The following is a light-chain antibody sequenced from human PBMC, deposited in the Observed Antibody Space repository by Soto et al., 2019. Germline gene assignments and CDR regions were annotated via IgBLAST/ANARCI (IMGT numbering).Light chain of an antibody. CDR1: SSNIGAGYD. Sequence: QSVLTQPPSVSGAPGRRVSISCTGSSSNIGAGYDVHWYEHLPGTAPKLLIYQNNNRPSGVPDRFSGSKSGTSASLAITGLQAEDEADYYCQSYDSSLSAVVFGGGTQLTVL. J-gene: IGLJ2*01. V-gene: IGLV1-40*01. CDR2: QNN. CDR3: QSYDSSLSAVV.